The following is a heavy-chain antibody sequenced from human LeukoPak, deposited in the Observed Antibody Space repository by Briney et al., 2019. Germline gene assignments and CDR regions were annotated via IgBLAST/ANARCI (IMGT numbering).Heavy chain of an antibody. Sequence: SETLSLTCTVSGGSISNYYWSWIRQPPGKGLEWIGYIYYSGSTSYNPSFKSRVTISVDTSKNQFSLKLRSVTVADTAVYYCVRDHYYDSSGYTFRHWGQGTLVTVSS. D-gene: IGHD3-22*01. CDR2: IYYSGST. J-gene: IGHJ1*01. V-gene: IGHV4-59*01. CDR1: GGSISNYY. CDR3: VRDHYYDSSGYTFRH.